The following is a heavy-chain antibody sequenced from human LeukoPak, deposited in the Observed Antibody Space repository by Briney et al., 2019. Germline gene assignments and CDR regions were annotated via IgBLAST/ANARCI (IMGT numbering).Heavy chain of an antibody. CDR1: GFTFSSYW. CDR2: IKQDGSEK. D-gene: IGHD2-15*01. J-gene: IGHJ3*02. V-gene: IGHV3-7*05. CDR3: ARDTCSGGSCYRDDAFDI. Sequence: GGSLRLSCAASGFTFSSYWMSWVRQAPGKGLEWVANIKQDGSEKYYVDSVKGRFTISRDNAKNSLYLQMNSRRAEDTAVYYCARDTCSGGSCYRDDAFDIWGQGTMVTVSS.